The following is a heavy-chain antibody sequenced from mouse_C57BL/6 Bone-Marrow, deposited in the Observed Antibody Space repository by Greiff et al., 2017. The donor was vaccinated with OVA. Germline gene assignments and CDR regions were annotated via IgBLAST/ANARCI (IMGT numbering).Heavy chain of an antibody. CDR1: GFTFTDYY. J-gene: IGHJ2*01. CDR2: IRNKANGYTT. V-gene: IGHV7-3*01. D-gene: IGHD2-2*01. Sequence: EVQRVESGGGLVQPGGSLSLSCAASGFTFTDYYMSWVRQPPGQALEWLGFIRNKANGYTTEYSASVKGRFTISRDNSQSILYLQMNALRAEDSATYYCARSPYGYCFDYWGQGTTLTVSS. CDR3: ARSPYGYCFDY.